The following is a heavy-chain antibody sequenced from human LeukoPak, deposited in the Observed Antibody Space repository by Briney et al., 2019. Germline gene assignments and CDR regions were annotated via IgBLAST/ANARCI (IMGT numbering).Heavy chain of an antibody. J-gene: IGHJ6*02. CDR2: VFYIGST. Sequence: SETLSLTCTVSGASISSYVWSWIRQPPGKGLEWIGDVFYIGSTHYNPSLKSRPTMSVDTSRSQVSLNLNSMTAADTAVYYCARVDRGTSGWSLMDVWGQGTKVTVSS. CDR1: GASISSYV. V-gene: IGHV4-59*01. CDR3: ARVDRGTSGWSLMDV. D-gene: IGHD6-13*01.